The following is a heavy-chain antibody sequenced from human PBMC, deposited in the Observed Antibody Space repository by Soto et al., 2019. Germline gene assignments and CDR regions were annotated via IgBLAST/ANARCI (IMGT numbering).Heavy chain of an antibody. CDR1: GFTFSNYG. Sequence: QVQLVESGGGVVQPGRSLSLSCAASGFTFSNYGMHWVRQAPGKGLEWVALIYYDGSNEHYVDAVKGRFTISRDNSKNMLYLQMNSLRAEATAVYYCAREGGDGYNTWGQGTLVAVSS. CDR2: IYYDGSNE. D-gene: IGHD3-16*01. V-gene: IGHV3-33*01. CDR3: AREGGDGYNT. J-gene: IGHJ5*02.